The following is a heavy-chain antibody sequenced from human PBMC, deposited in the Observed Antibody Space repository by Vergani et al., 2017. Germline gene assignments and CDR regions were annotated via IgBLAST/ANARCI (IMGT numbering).Heavy chain of an antibody. CDR2: IYHSGST. CDR1: GGSISSSNW. D-gene: IGHD3-22*01. J-gene: IGHJ3*02. Sequence: QVQLQESGPGLVKPSGTLSLTCAVSGGSISSSNWWSWVRQPPGKGLEWIGEIYHSGSTNYNPSLKSRVTISVDKSKNQFSLKLSSVTAADTAVYYCARVYYYDSSGTGSDAFDIWGQGTMVTVSS. CDR3: ARVYYYDSSGTGSDAFDI. V-gene: IGHV4-4*02.